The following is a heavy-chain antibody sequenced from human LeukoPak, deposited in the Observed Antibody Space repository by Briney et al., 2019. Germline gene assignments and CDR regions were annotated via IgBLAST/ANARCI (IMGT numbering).Heavy chain of an antibody. CDR2: INPSGGST. J-gene: IGHJ3*02. D-gene: IGHD3-10*01. CDR3: ADSRTGIDAFDI. Sequence: GASVKVSCKASGYTFTGYYMHWVRQAPGQGLEWMGIINPSGGSTSYAQKFQGRVTMTRDMSTSTVYMELSSLRSEDTAVYYCADSRTGIDAFDIWGQGTMVTVSS. V-gene: IGHV1-46*01. CDR1: GYTFTGYY.